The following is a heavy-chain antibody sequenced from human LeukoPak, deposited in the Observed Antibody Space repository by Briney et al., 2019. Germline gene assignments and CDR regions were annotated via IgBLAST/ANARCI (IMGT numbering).Heavy chain of an antibody. V-gene: IGHV3-30*02. CDR1: GFTFYNFA. J-gene: IGHJ1*01. Sequence: GGSLRLSCAASGFTFYNFAMHWVRQAPGKGLEWVAFIRYDGGSRYYADSVKGRFTISRDNSKNTVSLQMNSLRPEDTAVYYCARGGKRALAGTRSPQYFQHWGQGTLVTVSS. D-gene: IGHD6-19*01. CDR2: IRYDGGSR. CDR3: ARGGKRALAGTRSPQYFQH.